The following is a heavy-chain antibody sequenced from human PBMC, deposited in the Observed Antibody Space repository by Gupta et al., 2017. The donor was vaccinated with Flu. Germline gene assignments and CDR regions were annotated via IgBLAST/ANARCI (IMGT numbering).Heavy chain of an antibody. CDR3: VAGEDFDS. CDR2: IAGNSGSI. CDR1: GFRCEDYG. J-gene: IGHJ3*01. V-gene: IGHV3-9*01. Sequence: SGFRCEDYGMYWVRQVPGKGLEWVAGIAGNSGSIGYADSVRGRFTISRDNAKNTLFLQLNSLTTEDTALYDCVAGEDFDSWGQGTMVTVSS. D-gene: IGHD2-21*01.